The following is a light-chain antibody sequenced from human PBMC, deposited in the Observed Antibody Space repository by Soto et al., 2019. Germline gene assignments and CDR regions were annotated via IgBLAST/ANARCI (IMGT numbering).Light chain of an antibody. CDR2: DVS. Sequence: QSVLTQPASVSGSLGQSITISCTGTSSDVGGYNYVSWYQQHPGKSPKLMIYDVSNRPSGVSNRFSGSKSGNTASLTISGLQAEDEADYYCSSYISSATFYAFGTGTKLTVL. CDR1: SSDVGGYNY. V-gene: IGLV2-14*01. J-gene: IGLJ1*01. CDR3: SSYISSATFYA.